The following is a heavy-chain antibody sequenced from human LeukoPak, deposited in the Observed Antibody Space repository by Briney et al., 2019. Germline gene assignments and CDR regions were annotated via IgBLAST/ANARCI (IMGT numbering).Heavy chain of an antibody. J-gene: IGHJ6*02. CDR3: ARDSSSWFHYYYGMDV. D-gene: IGHD6-13*01. CDR2: IYYSGST. V-gene: IGHV4-31*03. Sequence: SETLSLTCTVSGGSISSGGYYWSWIRQHPGKGLEWIGYIYYSGSTYYNPSLKSRVTISVDTSKNRFSLKLSSVTAADTAVYYCARDSSSWFHYYYGMDVWGQGTTVTVSS. CDR1: GGSISSGGYY.